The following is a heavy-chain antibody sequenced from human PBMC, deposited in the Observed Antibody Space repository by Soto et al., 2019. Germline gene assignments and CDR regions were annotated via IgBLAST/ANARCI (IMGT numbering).Heavy chain of an antibody. V-gene: IGHV1-69*01. J-gene: IGHJ6*04. CDR1: GGTFSIYS. Sequence: SVNVSFKASGGTFSIYSIIWVLQAPLQWLEWMGVIIPIFGTANYAQKFQGRVTITADESTSTAYMELRSLRSEDTAVYYCARSQQWLDNGTEYYYGMEVRGKGNTVNVS. D-gene: IGHD6-19*01. CDR3: ARSQQWLDNGTEYYYGMEV. CDR2: IIPIFGTA.